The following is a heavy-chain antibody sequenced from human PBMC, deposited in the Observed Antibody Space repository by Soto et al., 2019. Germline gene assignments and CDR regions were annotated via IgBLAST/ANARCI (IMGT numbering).Heavy chain of an antibody. J-gene: IGHJ5*02. V-gene: IGHV1-69*15. Sequence: QVQLVQSGAEVKKPGSSVKVSCKASGGTFSNYAITWVRQAPGQGLEWLGRIIPIFGTTDYAQKFQGRVTITAGESTPTADMELSSLRSDDTAVYYCAKDGGSEGYFRNWFDPWGQGTLVTVSS. D-gene: IGHD1-26*01. CDR1: GGTFSNYA. CDR2: IIPIFGTT. CDR3: AKDGGSEGYFRNWFDP.